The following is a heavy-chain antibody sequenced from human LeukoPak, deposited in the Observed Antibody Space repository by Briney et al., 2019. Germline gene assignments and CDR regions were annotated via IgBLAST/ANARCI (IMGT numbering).Heavy chain of an antibody. CDR3: ARDRSMSGWYIDL. CDR2: IWYDGSNK. CDR1: GFTFSSYG. Sequence: GGSLRLSCAASGFTFSSYGMHWVRQAPGKGLEWVAVIWYDGSNKYYPDSVQGRFTISRDNSKNTLYPQVNSLRAEDTAVYYCARDRSMSGWYIDLWGRGTLVTVSS. V-gene: IGHV3-33*01. D-gene: IGHD2/OR15-2a*01. J-gene: IGHJ2*01.